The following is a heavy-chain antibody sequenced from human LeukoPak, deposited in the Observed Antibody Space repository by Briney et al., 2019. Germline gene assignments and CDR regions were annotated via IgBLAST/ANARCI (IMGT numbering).Heavy chain of an antibody. Sequence: GRSLRLSCAASGFTFDDYAMHWVRQAPGKGLEWVSGISWNSGSIGYADSVKGRFTISRDNAKNSLYLQTNSLRAEDTALYYCAKGSSRYYYGSGSLDYWGQGTLVTVSS. CDR2: ISWNSGSI. D-gene: IGHD3-10*01. V-gene: IGHV3-9*01. CDR1: GFTFDDYA. CDR3: AKGSSRYYYGSGSLDY. J-gene: IGHJ4*02.